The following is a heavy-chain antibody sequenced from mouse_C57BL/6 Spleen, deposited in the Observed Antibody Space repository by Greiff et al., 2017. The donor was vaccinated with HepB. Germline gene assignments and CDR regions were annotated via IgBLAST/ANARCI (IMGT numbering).Heavy chain of an antibody. D-gene: IGHD1-1*01. V-gene: IGHV14-4*01. J-gene: IGHJ1*03. CDR1: GFNIKDDY. CDR3: TTTITTVVVWYFDV. Sequence: EVQLQQSGAELVRPGASVKLSCTASGFNIKDDYMHWVKQRPEQGLEWIGWIDPENGDTEYASKFQGKATITADTSSNTAYLQLSRLTSEDTTVSYCTTTITTVVVWYFDVWGTGTTVTVSS. CDR2: IDPENGDT.